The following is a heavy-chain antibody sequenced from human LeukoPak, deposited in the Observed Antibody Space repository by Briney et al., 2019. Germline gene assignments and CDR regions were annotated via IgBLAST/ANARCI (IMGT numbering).Heavy chain of an antibody. CDR1: GYTFTSYG. CDR3: ARELWRRAHNWFDP. D-gene: IGHD3-16*01. J-gene: IGHJ5*02. Sequence: ASVKVSCKASGYTFTSYGISWVRQAPGQGLEWMGWISAYNGNTNYAQKLQGRVTMTRDTSISTAYMELSRLRSDDTAVYYCARELWRRAHNWFDPWGQGTLVTVSS. CDR2: ISAYNGNT. V-gene: IGHV1-18*01.